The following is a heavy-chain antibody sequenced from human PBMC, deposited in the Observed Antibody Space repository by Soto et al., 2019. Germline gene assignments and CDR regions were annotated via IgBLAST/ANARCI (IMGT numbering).Heavy chain of an antibody. CDR2: ISAYNGNT. CDR3: ARSLWKQLDPDDAFDI. V-gene: IGHV1-18*01. CDR1: GYTFTSYG. D-gene: IGHD6-13*01. J-gene: IGHJ3*02. Sequence: QVQLVQSGAEVKKPGASLKVSYKASGYTFTSYGISWVRQAPGQGLEWMGWISAYNGNTNYAQKLQGRVTMTTDTSTSTAYMELRSLRSDDTAVYYCARSLWKQLDPDDAFDIWGQGTMVTVSS.